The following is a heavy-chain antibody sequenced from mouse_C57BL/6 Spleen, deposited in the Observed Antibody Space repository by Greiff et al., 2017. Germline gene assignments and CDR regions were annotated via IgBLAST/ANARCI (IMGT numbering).Heavy chain of an antibody. D-gene: IGHD2-4*01. CDR2: IYPRSGNT. CDR3: ARGGYDYVAMDY. V-gene: IGHV1-81*01. J-gene: IGHJ4*01. Sequence: VKLMESGAELARPGASVKLSCKASGYTFTSYGISWVKQRTGQGLEWIGEIYPRSGNTYYNEKFKGKATLTADKSSSTAYMELRSLTSEDSAVYFCARGGYDYVAMDYWGKGTSVTVSS. CDR1: GYTFTSYG.